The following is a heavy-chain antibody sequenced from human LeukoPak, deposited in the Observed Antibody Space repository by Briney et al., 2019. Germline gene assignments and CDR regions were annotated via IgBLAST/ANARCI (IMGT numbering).Heavy chain of an antibody. J-gene: IGHJ4*02. V-gene: IGHV3-20*04. CDR2: INWNGGST. D-gene: IGHD3-22*01. Sequence: GGSLRLSCAASGFTFDDYGMSWVRQAPGKGLEWVSGINWNGGSTGYADSVKGRFTISRDNAKNSLYLQMNSLRAEDTALYYCARAEGIYYDSSTGDYWGQGTLVTVSS. CDR1: GFTFDDYG. CDR3: ARAEGIYYDSSTGDY.